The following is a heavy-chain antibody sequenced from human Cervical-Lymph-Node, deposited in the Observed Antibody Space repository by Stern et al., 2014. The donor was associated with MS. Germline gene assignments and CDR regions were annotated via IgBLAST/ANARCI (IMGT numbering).Heavy chain of an antibody. D-gene: IGHD2-21*01. V-gene: IGHV2-5*02. Sequence: QVTLKESGPSVQKPTPTLTLTCSVSGFSVNTHGVGVGWIRQPPGKALEWLALIYWDDDQRYTASLRSRLTFAKDASKNQVVLTLTNLDPADTATYYCALSVEGPRFFDYWGQGILVTVSS. CDR2: IYWDDDQ. J-gene: IGHJ4*02. CDR1: GFSVNTHGVG. CDR3: ALSVEGPRFFDY.